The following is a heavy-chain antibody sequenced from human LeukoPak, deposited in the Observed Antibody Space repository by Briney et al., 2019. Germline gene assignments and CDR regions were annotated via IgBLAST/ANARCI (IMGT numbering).Heavy chain of an antibody. CDR1: GGSFSGYY. CDR2: INHSGST. D-gene: IGHD2-15*01. V-gene: IGHV4-34*01. CDR3: ARGGYCSGGSSAPFIFDY. Sequence: SETLSLTCAVYGGSFSGYYWSWIRQPPGKGLEWIGEINHSGSTNYNPSLKSRVTISVDTSKNQFSLKLSSVTAADTAVYYCARGGYCSGGSSAPFIFDYWGQGTLVTVSS. J-gene: IGHJ4*02.